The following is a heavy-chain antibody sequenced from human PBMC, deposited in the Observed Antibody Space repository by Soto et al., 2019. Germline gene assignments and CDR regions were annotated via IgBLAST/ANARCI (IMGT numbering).Heavy chain of an antibody. J-gene: IGHJ4*02. Sequence: GCSLRLTCASYVFTFSNSAMTWVRQALGKGPEWVSSIGRTNNTHYADSVKGRFAISRDNSQNTLYLQMNSLTAEDTAVYFCAKVYVYCYRTDHWGKGTLVTVSS. D-gene: IGHD3-16*02. CDR1: VFTFSNSA. V-gene: IGHV3-23*01. CDR2: IGRTNNT. CDR3: AKVYVYCYRTDH.